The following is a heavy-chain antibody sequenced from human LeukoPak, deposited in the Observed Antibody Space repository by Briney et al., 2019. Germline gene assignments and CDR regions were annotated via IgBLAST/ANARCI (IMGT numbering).Heavy chain of an antibody. CDR3: ARLKADDSSGYYYTRNAEYFQH. V-gene: IGHV4-39*01. Sequence: SETLSLTCTVSGDSISSSSYYWGWLRQPPGKGLELLGTIYYSGSTYYNPSLESRVTISVDTSKNQFSLKLSSVTAAVTAVYYCARLKADDSSGYYYTRNAEYFQHWGQGTLVTVSS. CDR2: IYYSGST. J-gene: IGHJ1*01. CDR1: GDSISSSSYY. D-gene: IGHD3-22*01.